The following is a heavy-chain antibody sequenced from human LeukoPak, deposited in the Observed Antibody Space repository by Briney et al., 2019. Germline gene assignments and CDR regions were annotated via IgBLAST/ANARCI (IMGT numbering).Heavy chain of an antibody. Sequence: PSETLSLTCTVSGGSISSYYWSWIRQPPGKGLEWIGYIYYSGSTNYNPSLKSRVTISVGTSKNQFSLKLSSVTAADTAVYYCARGIRYFDWLPSGYFDYWGQGTLVTVSS. V-gene: IGHV4-59*01. D-gene: IGHD3-9*01. CDR3: ARGIRYFDWLPSGYFDY. CDR1: GGSISSYY. J-gene: IGHJ4*02. CDR2: IYYSGST.